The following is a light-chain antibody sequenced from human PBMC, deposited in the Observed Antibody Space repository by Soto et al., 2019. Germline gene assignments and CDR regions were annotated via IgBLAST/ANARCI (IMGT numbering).Light chain of an antibody. CDR1: QSISTW. CDR3: QQYDNYLVT. V-gene: IGKV1-5*01. CDR2: DAS. Sequence: DIQMTQSPSTLPASVGDRVTITCLASQSISTWLAWYQQKPGKAPKLLIYDASSLESGVPSRFSGGGSGTEFTLTISSLQPDDFATYYCQQYDNYLVTFGGGTKVDIX. J-gene: IGKJ4*01.